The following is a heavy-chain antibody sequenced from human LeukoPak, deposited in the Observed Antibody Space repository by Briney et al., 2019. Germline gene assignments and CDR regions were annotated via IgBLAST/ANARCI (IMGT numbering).Heavy chain of an antibody. CDR2: IGNTET. Sequence: TGGSLRLSCATSGFPFETNAMSWVRQAPGKGLEWVATIGNTETFYADSVTGRFTISRDNSKNTVNLQMNRLRVEDTAIYYCAKDWIQFNRVFDCFDSWGQEPWSPSPQ. D-gene: IGHD5-18*01. V-gene: IGHV3-23*01. CDR3: AKDWIQFNRVFDCFDS. CDR1: GFPFETNA. J-gene: IGHJ4*01.